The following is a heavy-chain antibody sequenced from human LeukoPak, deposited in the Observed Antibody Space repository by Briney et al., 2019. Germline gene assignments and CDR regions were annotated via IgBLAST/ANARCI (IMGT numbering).Heavy chain of an antibody. V-gene: IGHV4-34*01. CDR3: ARGLYSSSWYGY. CDR1: GGSFSGYY. D-gene: IGHD6-13*01. CDR2: INHSGST. J-gene: IGHJ4*02. Sequence: PSETLSLTCAVYGGSFSGYYWIWIRQPPGKGLEWIGEINHSGSTNYNPSLKSRVTISVDTSKNQFSLKLSSVTAADTAVYYCARGLYSSSWYGYWGQGTLVTVSS.